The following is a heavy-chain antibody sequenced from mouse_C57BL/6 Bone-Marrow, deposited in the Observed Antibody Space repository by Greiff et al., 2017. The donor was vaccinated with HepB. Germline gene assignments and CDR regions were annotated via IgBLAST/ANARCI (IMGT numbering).Heavy chain of an antibody. D-gene: IGHD1-1*01. V-gene: IGHV1-18*01. CDR1: GYTFTDYN. J-gene: IGHJ4*01. CDR2: INPNNGGT. Sequence: EVKLMESGPELVKPGASVKIPCKASGYTFTDYNMDWVKQSHGKSLEWIGDINPNNGGTIYNQKFKGKATLTVDKSSSTAYMELRSLTSEDTAVYYCARYYYGSSYDYYAMDYWGQGTSVTVSS. CDR3: ARYYYGSSYDYYAMDY.